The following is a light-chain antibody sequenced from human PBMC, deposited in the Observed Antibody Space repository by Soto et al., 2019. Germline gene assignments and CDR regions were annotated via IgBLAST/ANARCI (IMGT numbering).Light chain of an antibody. J-gene: IGLJ2*01. CDR2: DVS. V-gene: IGLV2-14*01. CDR1: SSDVGGYKY. Sequence: QSVLTQPASVSGSPGQSITISCTGTSSDVGGYKYVSWYQQHPGKAPKLMIYDVSNRPSGVSNRFSGSKSGNTASLTISGLQAEDEADYYCSSYTSSSTLVFGGGTKLTV. CDR3: SSYTSSSTLV.